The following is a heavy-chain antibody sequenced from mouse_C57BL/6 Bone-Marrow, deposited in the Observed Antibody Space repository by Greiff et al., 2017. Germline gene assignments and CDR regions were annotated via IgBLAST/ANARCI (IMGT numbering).Heavy chain of an antibody. J-gene: IGHJ1*03. CDR2: INPYNGGT. CDR1: GYTFTDYY. CDR3: ANDGYYVYWYFDV. V-gene: IGHV1-19*01. D-gene: IGHD2-3*01. Sequence: VQLQQSGPVLVKPGASVKMSCKASGYTFTDYYMNWVKQGHGKSLEWTGVINPYNGGTSYNQKFKGKATLTVDKSSSTAYMELNSLTSEDSAVYYCANDGYYVYWYFDVWGTGTTVTVSS.